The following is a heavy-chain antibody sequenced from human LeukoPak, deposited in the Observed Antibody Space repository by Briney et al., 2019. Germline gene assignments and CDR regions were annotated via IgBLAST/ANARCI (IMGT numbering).Heavy chain of an antibody. CDR1: GGTFSSYA. Sequence: SVKVSCKASGGTFSSYAISWVRQSPGQGLEWMGRIITFIGIANYAQKFQGRVTITADKSTSTAYMELSSLRSEDTAVYYCASLNYGGTSGGWGQGTLVTVSS. V-gene: IGHV1-69*04. CDR2: IITFIGIA. D-gene: IGHD4-23*01. CDR3: ASLNYGGTSGG. J-gene: IGHJ4*02.